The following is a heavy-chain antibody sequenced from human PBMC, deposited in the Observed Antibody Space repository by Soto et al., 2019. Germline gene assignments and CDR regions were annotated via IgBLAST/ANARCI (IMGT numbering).Heavy chain of an antibody. Sequence: EVQLLESGGGLVQPGGSLRLSCAASGFTFSSYAMSWVRQAPGKGLEWVSGMSGSGGRTYYADSVKGRFTISRDNSKNTLYLQMNSLRAEDTAVYYCATTLWNEGWYYFDYWGQGTLVTVSS. J-gene: IGHJ4*02. V-gene: IGHV3-23*01. CDR3: ATTLWNEGWYYFDY. CDR2: MSGSGGRT. CDR1: GFTFSSYA. D-gene: IGHD2-15*01.